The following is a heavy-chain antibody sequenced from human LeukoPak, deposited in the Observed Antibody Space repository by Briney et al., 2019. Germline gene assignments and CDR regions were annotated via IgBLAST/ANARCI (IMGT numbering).Heavy chain of an antibody. V-gene: IGHV1-18*01. CDR1: GYTFTSYG. Sequence: ASVKVSCKASGYTFTSYGISWVRQAPGQGLERMGWISAYNGNTNYAQKLQGRVTMTTDTSTSTAYMELRSLRSDDTAVYYCAREQRYCSSTSCYSNWFDPWGQGTLVTVSS. J-gene: IGHJ5*02. CDR3: AREQRYCSSTSCYSNWFDP. D-gene: IGHD2-2*01. CDR2: ISAYNGNT.